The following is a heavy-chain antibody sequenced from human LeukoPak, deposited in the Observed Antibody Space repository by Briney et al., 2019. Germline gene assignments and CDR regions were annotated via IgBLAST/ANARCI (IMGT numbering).Heavy chain of an antibody. V-gene: IGHV1-2*02. Sequence: ASVKVSCKASGYTFTGYYMHWVRQAPGQGLEWMGWINPNSGGTNYAQKFQGRVTMTGDTSISTAYMELSRLRSDNTAVYYCARARYDFWSGYYLDYWGQGTLVTVSS. D-gene: IGHD3-3*01. CDR1: GYTFTGYY. J-gene: IGHJ4*02. CDR2: INPNSGGT. CDR3: ARARYDFWSGYYLDY.